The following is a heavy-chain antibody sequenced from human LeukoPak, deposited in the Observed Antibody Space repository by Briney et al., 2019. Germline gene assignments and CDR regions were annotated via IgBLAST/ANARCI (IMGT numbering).Heavy chain of an antibody. J-gene: IGHJ4*02. Sequence: SETLSLTCTVSGGSISSYYWNWIRQPAGKGLEWIGRITSSRTTNYNPSLKSRVTISVDTSKNQFSLKLSSVTAADTAVYYCAELVAAYYFDYWGQGTLVTVSS. V-gene: IGHV4-4*07. CDR3: AELVAAYYFDY. CDR1: GGSISSYY. D-gene: IGHD6-19*01. CDR2: ITSSRTT.